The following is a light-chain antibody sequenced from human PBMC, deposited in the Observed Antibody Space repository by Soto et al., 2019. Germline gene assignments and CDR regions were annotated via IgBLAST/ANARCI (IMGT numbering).Light chain of an antibody. CDR3: SSYTSSSTHYV. Sequence: SVLTQPASVSGSPGQSITSSCTGTSSDVGGYNYVSWYQQHPGKAPKLMIYEVSNRPSGVSNRFSGSKSGNTASLTISGLQAEDEADYYCSSYTSSSTHYVFGTGTKVTVL. CDR1: SSDVGGYNY. J-gene: IGLJ1*01. V-gene: IGLV2-14*01. CDR2: EVS.